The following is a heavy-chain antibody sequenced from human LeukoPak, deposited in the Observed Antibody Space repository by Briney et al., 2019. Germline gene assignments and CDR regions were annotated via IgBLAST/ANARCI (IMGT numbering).Heavy chain of an antibody. V-gene: IGHV5-10-1*01. CDR3: ATSSGNNPFDY. CDR2: ITPSDSYT. D-gene: IGHD1-14*01. J-gene: IGHJ4*02. Sequence: GESLKISCKASASSFSTFWISWVRQMPGKGLEWMGRITPSDSYTNYSPSFRGYVTISADKSITTAYLQWSSLRASDTAMYYCATSSGNNPFDYWGQGTLVTVSS. CDR1: ASSFSTFW.